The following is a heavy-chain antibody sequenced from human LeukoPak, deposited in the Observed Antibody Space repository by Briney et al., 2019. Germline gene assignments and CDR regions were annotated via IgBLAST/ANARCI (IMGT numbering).Heavy chain of an antibody. Sequence: SETLSLTCTVSGGSISSSSYYWGWIRQPPGKGLEWIGSIYYSGSTYYNPSLKSRVTISVDTSKNQFSLKLSSVTAADTAVYYCATHFTRRGSSLSGYFGGWVRVGPPDYWSQGTLVTVSS. D-gene: IGHD5-12*01. J-gene: IGHJ4*02. CDR3: ATHFTRRGSSLSGYFGGWVRVGPPDY. V-gene: IGHV4-39*01. CDR1: GGSISSSSYY. CDR2: IYYSGST.